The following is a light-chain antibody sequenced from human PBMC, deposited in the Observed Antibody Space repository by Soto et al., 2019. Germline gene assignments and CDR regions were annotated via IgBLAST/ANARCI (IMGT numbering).Light chain of an antibody. J-gene: IGKJ4*01. CDR2: SAS. CDR1: QSISSW. CDR3: QEYNGNSGLT. V-gene: IGKV1-5*03. Sequence: DIQMTQSPSTLSASVGDRVTITCRASQSISSWLAWYQQKPGKAPKLLLFSASGLESGVPPKFSGSGSGTEFTLTISSLQPDDFATYYCQEYNGNSGLTFGGGTKVEIK.